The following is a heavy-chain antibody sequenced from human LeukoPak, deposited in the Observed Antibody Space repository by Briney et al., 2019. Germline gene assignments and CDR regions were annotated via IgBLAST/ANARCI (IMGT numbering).Heavy chain of an antibody. CDR3: AREFCSSTSCYGVDY. D-gene: IGHD2-2*01. CDR1: GYTFTGYY. Sequence: ASVKVSCKASGYTFTGYYMHWVRQAPGQGLEWMGWINPNSGGTNYAQKFQGRVTMTRDTSISTAYMELSRLRSDDTAVYYCAREFCSSTSCYGVDYWGQGTLVTVSS. V-gene: IGHV1-2*02. CDR2: INPNSGGT. J-gene: IGHJ4*02.